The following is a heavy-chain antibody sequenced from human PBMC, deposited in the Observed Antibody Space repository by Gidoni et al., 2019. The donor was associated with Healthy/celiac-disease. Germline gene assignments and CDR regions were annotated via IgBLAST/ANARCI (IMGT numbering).Heavy chain of an antibody. CDR3: ARDLGPGAAPTKKFDY. CDR1: GYTFTTYG. D-gene: IGHD6-13*01. Sequence: KKPGVSVMVFCKDSGYTFTTYGISWVRQAPGQGLEWMGWISAYNGNTNYAQKLQGRVTMTTDTSTSTAYMELRSLRSDDTAVYYCARDLGPGAAPTKKFDYWGQGTLVTVSS. CDR2: ISAYNGNT. J-gene: IGHJ4*02. V-gene: IGHV1-18*01.